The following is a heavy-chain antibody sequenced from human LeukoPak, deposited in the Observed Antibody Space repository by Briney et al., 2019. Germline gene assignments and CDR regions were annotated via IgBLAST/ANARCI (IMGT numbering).Heavy chain of an antibody. Sequence: PGGSLRLSCAASGFTFSTYWMTWVRQAPGQGLEWVANIRQDGGEKYYVDSVKGRFTISRDNAKNSLSLQVNTLRADDTAVYYCARGGQSSSWFWADWGQGTLVTVSS. J-gene: IGHJ4*02. CDR2: IRQDGGEK. V-gene: IGHV3-7*04. D-gene: IGHD6-13*01. CDR3: ARGGQSSSWFWAD. CDR1: GFTFSTYW.